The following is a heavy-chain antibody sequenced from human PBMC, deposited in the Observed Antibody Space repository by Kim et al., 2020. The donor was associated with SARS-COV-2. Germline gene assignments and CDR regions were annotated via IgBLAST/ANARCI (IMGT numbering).Heavy chain of an antibody. V-gene: IGHV1-2*02. CDR3: ARDGGGDYDSSGYYYYGMDV. J-gene: IGHJ6*02. CDR2: INPNSGGT. Sequence: ASVKVSCKASGYTFTGYYMHWVRQAPGQGLEWMGWINPNSGGTNYAQKFQGRVTMTRDTTISTAYMELSRLRSDDTAVYYCARDGGGDYDSSGYYYYGMDVWGQGTTVTVSS. CDR1: GYTFTGYY. D-gene: IGHD3-22*01.